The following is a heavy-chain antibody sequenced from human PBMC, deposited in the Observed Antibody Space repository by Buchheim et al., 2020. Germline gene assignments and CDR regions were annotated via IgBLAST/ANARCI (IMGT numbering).Heavy chain of an antibody. J-gene: IGHJ6*02. CDR3: ARDTVDALYYRNGMGV. CDR2: IYYSGNT. Sequence: QVQLQESGPGLVKPAETLSLTCNVSGDFIDTYYWSWIRQAPGKGLEWLGHIYYSGNTKYNPSLKSRVSMSIDTAKIQFSLRLTSVTAADTAVYYCARDTVDALYYRNGMGVWGQGTT. V-gene: IGHV4-59*01. CDR1: GDFIDTYY. D-gene: IGHD3-16*01.